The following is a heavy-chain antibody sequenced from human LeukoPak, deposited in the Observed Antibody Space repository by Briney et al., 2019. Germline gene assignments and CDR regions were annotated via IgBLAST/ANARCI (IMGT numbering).Heavy chain of an antibody. CDR3: ATPYGSGSYPPKDY. Sequence: PSETLSLTCAVYGGSFSGYYWSWIRQPPGKGLEWIGEINHSGSTNYNPSLKSRVTISVDTSKNRFSLKLSSVTAADTAVYYCATPYGSGSYPPKDYWGQGTLVTVSS. CDR2: INHSGST. J-gene: IGHJ4*02. CDR1: GGSFSGYY. V-gene: IGHV4-34*01. D-gene: IGHD3-10*01.